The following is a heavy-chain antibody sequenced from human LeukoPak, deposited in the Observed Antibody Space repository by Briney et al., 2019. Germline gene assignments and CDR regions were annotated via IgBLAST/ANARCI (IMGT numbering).Heavy chain of an antibody. V-gene: IGHV5-51*01. Sequence: GESPKISCKASGYSFTTHWIGWVRQMPGKGLEWMGIIYPGDSDTIYSPSFQGQVSISADKSISTAYLQWSSLKASDTAMYYCARQSGGSFHDYWGQGTLVTVSS. J-gene: IGHJ4*02. CDR3: ARQSGGSFHDY. D-gene: IGHD2-15*01. CDR1: GYSFTTHW. CDR2: IYPGDSDT.